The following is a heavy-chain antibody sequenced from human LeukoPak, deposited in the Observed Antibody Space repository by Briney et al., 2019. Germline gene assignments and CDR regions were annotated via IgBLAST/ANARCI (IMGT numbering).Heavy chain of an antibody. V-gene: IGHV3-30*02. Sequence: PGGSLRLSCAASGFTFSSYGMHWVRQAPGKGLEWVAFIRYDGSNKYYADSVKGRFTISRDNSKNTLYLQMNSLRAEGTAVYYCAKQYSSSWYGYFDYWGQGTLVTVSS. CDR1: GFTFSSYG. D-gene: IGHD6-13*01. CDR3: AKQYSSSWYGYFDY. CDR2: IRYDGSNK. J-gene: IGHJ4*02.